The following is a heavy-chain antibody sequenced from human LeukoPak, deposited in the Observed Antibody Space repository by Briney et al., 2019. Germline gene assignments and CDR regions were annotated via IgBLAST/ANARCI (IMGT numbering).Heavy chain of an antibody. V-gene: IGHV3-23*01. CDR3: AKEDRVDSSGYSDY. CDR1: GFTFSSYA. CDR2: ISGSGGLT. D-gene: IGHD3-22*01. J-gene: IGHJ4*02. Sequence: GGSLRLSCAASGFTFSSYAMSWVRRAPGKGLEWVSDISGSGGLTYYVDSVKGRFTISRDNSKNTLYLQMNSLRAGDTAVYYCAKEDRVDSSGYSDYWGQGTLVTV.